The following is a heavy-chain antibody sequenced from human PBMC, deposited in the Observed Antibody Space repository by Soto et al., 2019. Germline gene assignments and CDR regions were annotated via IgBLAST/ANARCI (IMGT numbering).Heavy chain of an antibody. CDR2: ISSSGSTI. CDR1: GFTFSDYY. D-gene: IGHD1-1*01. V-gene: IGHV3-11*01. CDR3: ASWWGNWPEKQVVPPNWFDP. J-gene: IGHJ5*02. Sequence: GGSLRLSCAASGFTFSDYYMSWIRRAPGKGLEWVSYISSSGSTIYYADSVKGRFTISRDNAKNSLYLQMNSLRAEDTAVYYCASWWGNWPEKQVVPPNWFDPWGQGTLVTVSS.